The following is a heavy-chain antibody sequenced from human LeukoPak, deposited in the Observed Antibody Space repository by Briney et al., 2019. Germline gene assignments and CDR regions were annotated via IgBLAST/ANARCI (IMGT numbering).Heavy chain of an antibody. Sequence: GGSLRLSCAASGFTFSSYGMHWVRQAPGKGLEWVAVIWCDGSNKYYADSVKGRFTISRDNSKNTLYLQMNSLRADDTAVYYCARHLHYYGSGNYYYYFYAMDVWGQGTTVTVSS. D-gene: IGHD3-10*01. CDR2: IWCDGSNK. J-gene: IGHJ6*02. V-gene: IGHV3-33*01. CDR3: ARHLHYYGSGNYYYYFYAMDV. CDR1: GFTFSSYG.